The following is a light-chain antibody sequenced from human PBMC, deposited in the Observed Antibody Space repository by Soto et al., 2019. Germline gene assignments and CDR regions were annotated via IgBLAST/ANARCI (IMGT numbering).Light chain of an antibody. CDR1: QRISNNY. Sequence: LLTQSPGTLSLSPGEAASLSCRASQRISNNYLAWYQQKPGQAPRLLIFGVSSRATDIPDRFSGSGSGTDFTLTISRLEPEDFAVYYCQHYGTSLLTFGGGTRVEIK. CDR2: GVS. J-gene: IGKJ4*01. CDR3: QHYGTSLLT. V-gene: IGKV3-20*01.